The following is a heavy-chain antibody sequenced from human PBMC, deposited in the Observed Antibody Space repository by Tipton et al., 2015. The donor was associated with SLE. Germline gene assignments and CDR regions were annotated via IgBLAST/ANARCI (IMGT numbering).Heavy chain of an antibody. CDR1: GFTFSSYG. J-gene: IGHJ4*02. D-gene: IGHD3-16*01. Sequence: GSLRLSCAASGFTFSSYGMHWVRQAPGKGLEWVATIKEDGSEKYYVDSVKGRFTISRDNAKNSLYLQLNSLRDDDTAVYYCVGGGENDYWGQGTLV. CDR2: IKEDGSEK. CDR3: VGGGENDY. V-gene: IGHV3-7*01.